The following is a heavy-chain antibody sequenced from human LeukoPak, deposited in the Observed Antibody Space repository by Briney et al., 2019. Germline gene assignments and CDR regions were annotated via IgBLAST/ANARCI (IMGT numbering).Heavy chain of an antibody. V-gene: IGHV4-59*01. D-gene: IGHD7-27*01. CDR1: GGSIDSYH. CDR2: IYYSGST. Sequence: PSETLSLTCAVSGGSIDSYHWTWIRQPPGKGLEWIGYIYYSGSTNYSPSLKSRVTISVDTSRTQFSLKLNSVTAADTAVYYCARVSGARRFDYWGQGTLVTVSS. CDR3: ARVSGARRFDY. J-gene: IGHJ4*02.